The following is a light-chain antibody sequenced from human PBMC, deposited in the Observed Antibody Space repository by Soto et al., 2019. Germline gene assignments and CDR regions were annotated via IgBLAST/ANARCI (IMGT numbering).Light chain of an antibody. J-gene: IGKJ1*01. V-gene: IGKV3-20*01. CDR3: QQYDSPPRT. Sequence: SGPPGPRVTLACRASQSVCSSYLAWHQQKPGQAPRLLIYDASSRATGISDWFTGSGSGADFTLTITRLEPEDFAVYYCQQYDSPPRTFGQGTNVDI. CDR2: DAS. CDR1: QSVCSSY.